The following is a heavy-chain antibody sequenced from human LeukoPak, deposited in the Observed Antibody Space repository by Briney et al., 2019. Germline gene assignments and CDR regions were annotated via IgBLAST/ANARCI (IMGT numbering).Heavy chain of an antibody. J-gene: IGHJ4*02. D-gene: IGHD3-10*01. V-gene: IGHV3-30*04. CDR1: GFTFSSYA. CDR3: ARDKRSGSYVGPIDY. Sequence: PGGSLRLSCAASGFTFSSYAMHWVRQAPGKGLEWVAVISYDGSNKYYADSVKGRFTISRDNSKNTLYLQMNSLRAEDTAVYYCARDKRSGSYVGPIDYWGQGTLVTVSS. CDR2: ISYDGSNK.